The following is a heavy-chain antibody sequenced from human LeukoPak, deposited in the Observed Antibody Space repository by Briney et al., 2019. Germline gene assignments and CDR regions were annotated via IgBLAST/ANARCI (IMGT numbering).Heavy chain of an antibody. CDR2: IKQDGSEK. Sequence: PSETLSLTCTVSGYSISSGYYWGWIRQPPGKGLEWVANIKQDGSEKYYVDSVKGRFTISRDNAKNSLYLQMNSLRAEDTAVYYCARVRGSEEQPKAFEVAPLVFDYWGQGTLVTVSS. CDR1: GYSISSGYY. D-gene: IGHD3-16*01. V-gene: IGHV3-7*01. CDR3: ARVRGSEEQPKAFEVAPLVFDY. J-gene: IGHJ4*02.